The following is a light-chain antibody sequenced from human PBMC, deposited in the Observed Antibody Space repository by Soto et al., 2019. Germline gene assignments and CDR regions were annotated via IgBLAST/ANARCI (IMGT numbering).Light chain of an antibody. Sequence: QSVLTQPASVSGSPGQSITISCTGTSSDIGNYDFVSWYQQHPGEAPKLMMYEVSHRPSGISSRFSGSKSGNTASLTISGLQAEDEAQYYCCAFTNTFTLVFGGGTK. V-gene: IGLV2-14*01. CDR2: EVS. J-gene: IGLJ2*01. CDR1: SSDIGNYDF. CDR3: CAFTNTFTLV.